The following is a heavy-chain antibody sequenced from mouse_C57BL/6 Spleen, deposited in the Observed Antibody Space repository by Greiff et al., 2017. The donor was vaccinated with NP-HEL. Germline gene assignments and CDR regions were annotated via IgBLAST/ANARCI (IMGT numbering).Heavy chain of an antibody. CDR3: ARAEAY. J-gene: IGHJ3*01. CDR2: ISDGGSYT. V-gene: IGHV5-4*01. Sequence: EVHLVESGGGLVKPGGSLKLSCAASGFTFSSYAMPWVRQTPEKRLEWVATISDGGSYTYYPDNVKGRFTISRDNAKNTLYLQMGDLKAEDTAMYYCARAEAYWGQGTLVTVSA. CDR1: GFTFSSYA.